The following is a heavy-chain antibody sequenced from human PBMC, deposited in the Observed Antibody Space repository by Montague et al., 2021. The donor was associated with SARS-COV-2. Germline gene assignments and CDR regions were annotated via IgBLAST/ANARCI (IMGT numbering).Heavy chain of an antibody. CDR3: ARILVAAAGSPFDP. V-gene: IGHV2-70*11. D-gene: IGHD6-13*01. Sequence: PALVKPTQTLTLTCTFSGFSLSTSGMCVSWIRQPPGKALEWLARIDWDDDKYYSISLKTRLTISKDTSKNQVVLTMTNMDPVDTATYYCARILVAAAGSPFDPWGQGTLVTVSS. J-gene: IGHJ5*02. CDR1: GFSLSTSGMC. CDR2: IDWDDDK.